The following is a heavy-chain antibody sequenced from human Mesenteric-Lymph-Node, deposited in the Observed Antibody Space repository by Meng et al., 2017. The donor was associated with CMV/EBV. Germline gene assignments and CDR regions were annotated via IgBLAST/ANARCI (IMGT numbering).Heavy chain of an antibody. V-gene: IGHV3-21*01. D-gene: IGHD2-15*01. Sequence: GGSLRLSCAASGFTFSSYTMNWVRQTPGMGLEWVSSISDNGAYIYYADSVKGRFSISRNNAKNSVFLQMDSLRADDTAVYYCARDALPLVVAASNAGNWFGPWGQGTLVTVSS. CDR3: ARDALPLVVAASNAGNWFGP. CDR2: ISDNGAYI. CDR1: GFTFSSYT. J-gene: IGHJ5*02.